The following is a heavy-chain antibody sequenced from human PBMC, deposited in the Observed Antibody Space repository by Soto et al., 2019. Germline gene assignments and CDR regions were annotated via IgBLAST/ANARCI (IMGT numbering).Heavy chain of an antibody. CDR3: AKNGYSSSPYYYYGMDV. V-gene: IGHV3-23*01. CDR1: GFTFSSYA. CDR2: ISGSGGST. Sequence: GGSLRLSCAASGFTFSSYAMSWVRQAPGKGLEWVSAISGSGGSTYYADSVKGRFTISRDNSKNTLYLQMNSLRAEDTAVYYCAKNGYSSSPYYYYGMDVWGQGTTVTVS. J-gene: IGHJ6*02. D-gene: IGHD6-6*01.